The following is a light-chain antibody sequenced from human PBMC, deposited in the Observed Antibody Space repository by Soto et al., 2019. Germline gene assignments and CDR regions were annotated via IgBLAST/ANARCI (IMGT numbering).Light chain of an antibody. CDR3: SSYAGSNTVV. CDR2: EVS. J-gene: IGLJ2*01. V-gene: IGLV2-8*01. CDR1: SSDVGGYNY. Sequence: QSALTQPPSASGSPGQSVTISCTGTSSDVGGYNYVSWYQQHPGKAPKLMIYEVSKRPSGVPDRFSGSKSGNTASLTVSGHQAEDEADYYCSSYAGSNTVVFGGGTKVTVL.